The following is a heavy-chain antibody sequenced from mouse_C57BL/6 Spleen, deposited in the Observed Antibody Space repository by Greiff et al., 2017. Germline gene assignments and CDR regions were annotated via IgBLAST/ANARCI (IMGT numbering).Heavy chain of an antibody. Sequence: EVQLVESGGGLVKPGGSLKLSCAASGFTFSSYAMSWVRQTPEKRLEWVATISDGGSYTYYPDNVKGRFTISRDNAKNNLYLQMSHLKSEDTAMYYCARRDYDGGFDVWGTGTTVTVSS. D-gene: IGHD2-3*01. CDR1: GFTFSSYA. V-gene: IGHV5-4*01. J-gene: IGHJ1*03. CDR2: ISDGGSYT. CDR3: ARRDYDGGFDV.